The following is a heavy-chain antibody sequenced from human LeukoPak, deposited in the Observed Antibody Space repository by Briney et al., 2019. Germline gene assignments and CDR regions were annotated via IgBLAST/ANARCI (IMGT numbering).Heavy chain of an antibody. J-gene: IGHJ4*02. CDR1: GFTFSTYP. D-gene: IGHD2-15*01. V-gene: IGHV3-30-3*01. Sequence: GGSLRLSCAASGFTFSTYPMHWVRQAPGKGLEWVALLSYDGSNKYYADSVKGRFTISRDNSKNTLYLQMNSLRAEDTAVYYCAKGALVVVVAATPRDVVDYWGQGTLVTVSS. CDR3: AKGALVVVVAATPRDVVDY. CDR2: LSYDGSNK.